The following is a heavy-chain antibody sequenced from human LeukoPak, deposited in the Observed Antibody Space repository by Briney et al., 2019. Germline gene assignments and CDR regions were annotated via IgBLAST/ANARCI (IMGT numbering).Heavy chain of an antibody. CDR3: AREYYHFWSGSGYRWTQIDS. D-gene: IGHD3-3*01. CDR1: GGSISSGSYY. V-gene: IGHV4-61*02. J-gene: IGHJ5*01. CDR2: IHYTGNT. Sequence: KPSETLSLTCTVSGGSISSGSYYWSWIRQSADKELEWIGRIHYTGNTNYNPSLNNRVTISLGTSDKQFSLRLTSVTAADTAVYYCAREYYHFWSGSGYRWTQIDSWGRGILVAVSS.